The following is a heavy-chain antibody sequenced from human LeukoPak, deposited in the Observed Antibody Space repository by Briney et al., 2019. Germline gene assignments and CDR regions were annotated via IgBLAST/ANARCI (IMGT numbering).Heavy chain of an antibody. J-gene: IGHJ4*02. V-gene: IGHV4-59*01. D-gene: IGHD3-9*01. CDR1: GGSISSYY. Sequence: SETLSLTCTVSGGSISSYYWSWIRHPPGKGLVWIGYIYYSGSTNYNPSLKSRVTISVDTSKNQFSLKLSSVTAADTAVYYCARTSQILTGYYIYYFDYWGRGTLVTVSS. CDR3: ARTSQILTGYYIYYFDY. CDR2: IYYSGST.